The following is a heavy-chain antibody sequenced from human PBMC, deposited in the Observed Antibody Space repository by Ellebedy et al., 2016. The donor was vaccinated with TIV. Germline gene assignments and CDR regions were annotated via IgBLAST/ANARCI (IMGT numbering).Heavy chain of an antibody. CDR1: GFTFSDYH. Sequence: GESLKISCAASGFTFSDYHMNWVRQAPGKGLEWVSSIIVGGSTYDADSVKGRFIISRDNAEHSLYLQMNSLRVEDTAVYYCVRDSTHGYDDYWGQGTLVTVSS. CDR2: IIVGGST. CDR3: VRDSTHGYDDY. J-gene: IGHJ4*02. D-gene: IGHD5-24*01. V-gene: IGHV3-69-1*01.